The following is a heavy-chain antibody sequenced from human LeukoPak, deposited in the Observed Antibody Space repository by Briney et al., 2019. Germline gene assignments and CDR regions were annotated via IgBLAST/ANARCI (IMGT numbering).Heavy chain of an antibody. V-gene: IGHV4-59*01. Sequence: SETLSLTCTVSGGSISTFYWSWIRQPPGKGLELIGYIYYSGSTNYNPSLKSRVTISVDTSKNQFSLKLSSVTAADTAVYYCAREGCSGGSCLLGDTSFDPWGQGTLVTVSS. D-gene: IGHD2-15*01. CDR3: AREGCSGGSCLLGDTSFDP. CDR2: IYYSGST. J-gene: IGHJ5*02. CDR1: GGSISTFY.